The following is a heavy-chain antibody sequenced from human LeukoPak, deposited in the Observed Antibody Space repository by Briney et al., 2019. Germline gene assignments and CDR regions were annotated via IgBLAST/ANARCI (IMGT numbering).Heavy chain of an antibody. Sequence: ASVKVSCKAFGYTFTSYDSNWVRQATGQGLEWMGWMNPNSGNTGYAQKFQGRVTMTRDTSTSTVYMELSSLRSEDTAVYYCARTAGRTFDYWGQGTLVTVSS. J-gene: IGHJ4*02. D-gene: IGHD6-6*01. CDR3: ARTAGRTFDY. V-gene: IGHV1-8*01. CDR1: GYTFTSYD. CDR2: MNPNSGNT.